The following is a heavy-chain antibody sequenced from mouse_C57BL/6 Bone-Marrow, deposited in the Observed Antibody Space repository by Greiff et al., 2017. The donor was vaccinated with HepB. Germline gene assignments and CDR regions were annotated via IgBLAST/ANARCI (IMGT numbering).Heavy chain of an antibody. D-gene: IGHD1-1*01. J-gene: IGHJ3*01. CDR2: ISDGGSYT. CDR3: ARGGRRFAY. Sequence: EVQGVESGGGLVKPGGSLKLSCAASGFTFSSYALSWVRQTPEKRLEWVATISDGGSYTYYPDNVKGRFTISRDNAKNNLYLQMSHLKSEDTAMYYCARGGRRFAYWGQGTRVTVSA. V-gene: IGHV5-4*01. CDR1: GFTFSSYA.